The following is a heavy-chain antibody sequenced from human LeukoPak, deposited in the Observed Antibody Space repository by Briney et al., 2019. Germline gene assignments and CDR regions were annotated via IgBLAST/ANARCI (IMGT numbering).Heavy chain of an antibody. CDR3: ARMGEFSVDY. CDR1: GGSFSGYY. D-gene: IGHD1-26*01. Sequence: SETLSLTCAVYGGSFSGYYWGWIRQPPGKGLEWIGSIYYSGSTNYNPSLKSRVTISVDKSKNQFSLRLTSVTAADTAVYYCARMGEFSVDYWGQGTLVTVSS. V-gene: IGHV4-34*01. J-gene: IGHJ4*02. CDR2: IYYSGST.